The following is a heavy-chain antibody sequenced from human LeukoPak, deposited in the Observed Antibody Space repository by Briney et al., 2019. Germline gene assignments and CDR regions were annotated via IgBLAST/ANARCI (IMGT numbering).Heavy chain of an antibody. CDR3: ARGGSYGDY. V-gene: IGHV3-74*01. CDR2: VNPDGSSI. CDR1: GFTFSDYW. D-gene: IGHD3-16*01. Sequence: PGGSLRLSCAAPGFTFSDYWMHWVRQVPEKGLVWVSRVNPDGSSITYANSVKGRFASSRDNAKNTLYLQMNRLRVEDTAVYYCARGGSYGDYWGQGVLVTVSS. J-gene: IGHJ4*02.